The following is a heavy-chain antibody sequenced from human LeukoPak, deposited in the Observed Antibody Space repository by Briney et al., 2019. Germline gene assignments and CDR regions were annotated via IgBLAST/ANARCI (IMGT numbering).Heavy chain of an antibody. CDR3: AKARPGYYYYGMDV. V-gene: IGHV3-23*01. CDR1: GFTFSNYA. J-gene: IGHJ6*02. CDR2: ISGSGAVT. Sequence: GGSLRLSCAASGFTFSNYAMSWVRQAPGKGLEWVSAISGSGAVTYYADSVKGRFTISRDNSMYTLYLQMNSLRAEDTAVYYCAKARPGYYYYGMDVWGQGTTITVS.